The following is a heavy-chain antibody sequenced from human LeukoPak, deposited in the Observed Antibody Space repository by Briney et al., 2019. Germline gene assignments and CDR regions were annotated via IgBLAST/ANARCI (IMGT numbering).Heavy chain of an antibody. J-gene: IGHJ5*02. D-gene: IGHD6-13*01. CDR1: GFTFSSYW. CDR2: IKQDGSEK. Sequence: GGSLRLSCAASGFTFSSYWMSWVRQAPGKGLEWVANIKQDGSEKYYVDSVKGRFTISRDNAKNSLYLQMNSLRAEDTAVYYCAREVGSSWYGNWFDPWGQGTLVTVSS. V-gene: IGHV3-7*01. CDR3: AREVGSSWYGNWFDP.